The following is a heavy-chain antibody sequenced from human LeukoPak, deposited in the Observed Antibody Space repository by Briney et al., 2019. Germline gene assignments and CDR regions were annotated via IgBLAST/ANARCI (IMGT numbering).Heavy chain of an antibody. J-gene: IGHJ4*02. CDR1: GFTFSSYG. Sequence: GGSLRLSCAASGFTFSSYGMSWVRQAPGKGLEWVSAISGSGGSTYYADSVKGRFTISRDNSKNTLYLQMNSLRAEDTAVYYCAKVNRNGGYFDYWGQGTLVTVSS. CDR2: ISGSGGST. CDR3: AKVNRNGGYFDY. V-gene: IGHV3-23*01. D-gene: IGHD1-14*01.